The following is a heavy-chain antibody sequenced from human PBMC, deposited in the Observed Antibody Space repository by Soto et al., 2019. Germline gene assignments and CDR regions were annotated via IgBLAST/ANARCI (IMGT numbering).Heavy chain of an antibody. CDR3: ARDLIYALDI. CDR1: GFTFSSYS. V-gene: IGHV3-48*02. J-gene: IGHJ3*02. Sequence: EVQLVESGGGLLQPGGSLRLSCAASGFTFSSYSLNWVRQAPGKGLEWISYIGISSSLTIYADSVKGRFTISRDNAKNSLYLQMNSLRDEDTAVYYCARDLIYALDIWGQGTMVAVSS. CDR2: IGISSSLT.